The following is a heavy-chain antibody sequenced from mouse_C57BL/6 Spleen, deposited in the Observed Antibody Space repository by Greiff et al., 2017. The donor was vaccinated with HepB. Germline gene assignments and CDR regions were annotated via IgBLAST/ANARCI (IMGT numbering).Heavy chain of an antibody. CDR3: ARGGSYAMDY. CDR1: GYAFSSSW. Sequence: QVQLQQSGPELVKPGASVKISCKASGYAFSSSWMNWVKQRPGKGLEWIGRIYPGDGDTNYNGKFKGKATLTADKSSSKAYMQLSSLTSEDSAVYFCARGGSYAMDYWGQGTSVTVSS. CDR2: IYPGDGDT. V-gene: IGHV1-82*01. J-gene: IGHJ4*01.